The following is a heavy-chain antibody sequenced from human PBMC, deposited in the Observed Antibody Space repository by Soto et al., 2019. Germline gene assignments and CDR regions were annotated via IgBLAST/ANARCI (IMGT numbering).Heavy chain of an antibody. CDR2: MYYSGST. D-gene: IGHD3-16*01. V-gene: IGHV4-59*08. Sequence: QVQLQESGPGLVKPSETLSLSCSVSGGSISGHYWSWVRQTPGKGLEGIGSMYYSGSTNYNPSLKSRVTISVDTSKNHFSLRLTSVTAADTAVYYCARGPYYDLIWNYYYMDVWGKGTTVTVSS. CDR1: GGSISGHY. CDR3: ARGPYYDLIWNYYYMDV. J-gene: IGHJ6*03.